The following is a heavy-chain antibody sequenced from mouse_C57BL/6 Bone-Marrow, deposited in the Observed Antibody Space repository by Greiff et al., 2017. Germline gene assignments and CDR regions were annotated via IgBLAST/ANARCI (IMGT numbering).Heavy chain of an antibody. Sequence: EVKLVESGPELVKPGASVKIPCKASGYTFTDYNMDWVKQSHGKSLEWIGDINPNNGGTIYNEKFKGKATLTVDKSASTAYMELRSLASEDTAVYDCARRNWGPFAYWGQGTLVTVSA. J-gene: IGHJ3*01. CDR3: ARRNWGPFAY. V-gene: IGHV1-18*01. CDR2: INPNNGGT. D-gene: IGHD4-1*01. CDR1: GYTFTDYN.